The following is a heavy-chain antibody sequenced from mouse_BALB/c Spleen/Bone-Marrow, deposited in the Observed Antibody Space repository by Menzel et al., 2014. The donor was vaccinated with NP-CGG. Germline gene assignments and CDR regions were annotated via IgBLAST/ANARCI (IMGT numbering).Heavy chain of an antibody. J-gene: IGHJ3*01. Sequence: VKLVESGGGLVQPGGSLNLSCAASGFTFSSFGMSWVRQTPDKRLELAANINSNGGFTYYADSVKGRFTISRDNAMNTLYLQMRSLKSEDTAIYYCSRSVDYSSWFAYWGQGTLVTVSA. D-gene: IGHD2-4*01. V-gene: IGHV5-6-3*01. CDR3: SRSVDYSSWFAY. CDR1: GFTFSSFG. CDR2: INSNGGFT.